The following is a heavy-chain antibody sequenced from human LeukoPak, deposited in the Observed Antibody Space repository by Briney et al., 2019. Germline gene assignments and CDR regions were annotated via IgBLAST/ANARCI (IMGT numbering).Heavy chain of an antibody. CDR1: GYRFTSYW. CDR3: ARHVAVDTAIVPLDY. CDR2: IFPGDSDT. D-gene: IGHD5-18*01. V-gene: IGHV5-51*01. Sequence: GESLKISCQGSGYRFTSYWIGWVRQMPGKGLEWMGIIFPGDSDTRYSPSFQGQVTISADTSVNTAYLQWSSLKASDTAIYYCARHVAVDTAIVPLDYWGLGTLVTVSS. J-gene: IGHJ4*02.